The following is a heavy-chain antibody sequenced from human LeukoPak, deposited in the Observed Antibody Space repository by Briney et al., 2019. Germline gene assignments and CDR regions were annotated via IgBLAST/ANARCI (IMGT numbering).Heavy chain of an antibody. CDR2: LSSDGSDR. V-gene: IGHV3-30-3*01. J-gene: IGHJ4*02. CDR1: GFTFSSFD. CDR3: ARDLSGSYVFDY. D-gene: IGHD1-26*01. Sequence: QPGGSLRLSCAASGFTFSSFDMHWVRQAPGEGLEWVATLSSDGSDRRYTDSVKGRFSISRDNSKDTLYLQMNSLRVEDTAVYYCARDLSGSYVFDYWGQGTLVTVSS.